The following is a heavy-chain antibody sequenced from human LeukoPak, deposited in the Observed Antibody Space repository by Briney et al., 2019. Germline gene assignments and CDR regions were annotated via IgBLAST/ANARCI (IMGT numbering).Heavy chain of an antibody. V-gene: IGHV1-69*13. D-gene: IGHD4-11*01. CDR2: VIPIFGTA. Sequence: ASVKVSCKASGGTFIGSAISWVRQAPGQGLEWMGGVIPIFGTANYAQKFQGRVTITADESTSTAYMELNSLRSEDSAVYYCARAIVAVTTPNGAFDIWGQGTMVTVSS. CDR3: ARAIVAVTTPNGAFDI. CDR1: GGTFIGSA. J-gene: IGHJ3*02.